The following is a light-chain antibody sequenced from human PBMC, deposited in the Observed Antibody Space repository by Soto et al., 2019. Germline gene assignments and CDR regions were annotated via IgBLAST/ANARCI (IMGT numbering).Light chain of an antibody. J-gene: IGLJ7*01. Sequence: QSVLTQPPSASGTPGQRVTIPCSGSSSNIGSNTVNWYQQLPGTAPKLLIYSNNQRPSGVPDRFSGSKSGTSASLALSGLQSEDEADYYCAAWDDSLNGAVFGGGTQLTVL. CDR1: SSNIGSNT. CDR3: AAWDDSLNGAV. V-gene: IGLV1-44*01. CDR2: SNN.